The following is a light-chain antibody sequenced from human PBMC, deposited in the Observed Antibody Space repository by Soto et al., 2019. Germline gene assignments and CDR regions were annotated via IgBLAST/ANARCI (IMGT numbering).Light chain of an antibody. CDR3: AAWDDSLNVVV. CDR2: TSN. Sequence: QSVLTQPPSASGTPGQTVTISCSGSRSNIGTNTLNWYQQFPGTAPELLISTSNRRPSGVRDRFSGSKSGTSASLAITGLQSGDEAVYYCAAWDDSLNVVVFGGGTQLTVL. CDR1: RSNIGTNT. J-gene: IGLJ2*01. V-gene: IGLV1-44*01.